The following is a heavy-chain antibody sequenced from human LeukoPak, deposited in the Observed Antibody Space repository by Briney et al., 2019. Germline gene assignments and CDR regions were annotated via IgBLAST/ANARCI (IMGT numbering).Heavy chain of an antibody. CDR3: ARGYYDILTGYSTVGPDY. CDR1: GYTFTSYA. V-gene: IGHV1-3*01. J-gene: IGHJ4*02. Sequence: ASVKVSCKASGYTFTSYAMHWVRQAPGQRLEWMGWINASNGNTKYSQKFQGRVTITRDTSASTAYMELSSLRSEDTAVYYCARGYYDILTGYSTVGPDYWGQGTLVTVSS. CDR2: INASNGNT. D-gene: IGHD3-9*01.